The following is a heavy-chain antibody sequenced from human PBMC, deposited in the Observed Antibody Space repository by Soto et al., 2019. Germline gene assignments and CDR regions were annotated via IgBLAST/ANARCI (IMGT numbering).Heavy chain of an antibody. CDR1: GFTFSSYA. CDR2: ISYDGSNK. CDR3: ARDEGSGSYYPMWAFDI. V-gene: IGHV3-30-3*01. J-gene: IGHJ3*02. Sequence: GGSLRLSCAASGFTFSSYAMHWVRQAPGKGLEWVAVISYDGSNKYYADSVKGRFTISRDNSKNTLYLQMNSLRAEDTAVYYCARDEGSGSYYPMWAFDIWGQGTMVTVSS. D-gene: IGHD1-26*01.